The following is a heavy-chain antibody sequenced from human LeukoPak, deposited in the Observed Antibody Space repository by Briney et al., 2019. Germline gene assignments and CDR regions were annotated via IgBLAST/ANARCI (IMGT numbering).Heavy chain of an antibody. V-gene: IGHV1-69*05. J-gene: IGHJ6*03. CDR2: IIPIFGTA. CDR3: ASADSHADYYYYMDV. CDR1: GGTFSSYA. Sequence: ASVKVSCKASGGTFSSYAISWVRQAPGQGLEWMGGIIPIFGTANYAQKFQGRVTITTDESTSTAYMELSSLRSEDTAVYYCASADSHADYYYYMDVWGKGTTVTVSS. D-gene: IGHD2-15*01.